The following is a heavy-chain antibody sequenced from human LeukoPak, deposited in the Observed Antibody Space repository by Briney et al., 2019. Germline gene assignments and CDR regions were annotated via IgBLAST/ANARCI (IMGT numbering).Heavy chain of an antibody. V-gene: IGHV3-48*01. CDR2: MSRNSKTI. CDR3: VADFPVF. J-gene: IGHJ4*02. Sequence: GGSLRLSCAASGFTFSSEDMHWVRQAPGKGLEWLSYMSRNSKTIYYADSVKGRFTISRDNAKNSLFLQMNSLRVEDSAVYYCVADFPVFWGQGTLVTVSS. CDR1: GFTFSSED. D-gene: IGHD5/OR15-5a*01.